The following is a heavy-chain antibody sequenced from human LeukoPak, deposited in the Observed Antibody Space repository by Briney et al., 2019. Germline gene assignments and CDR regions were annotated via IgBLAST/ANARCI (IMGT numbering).Heavy chain of an antibody. CDR2: IYRGGST. D-gene: IGHD1-26*01. Sequence: GGSLRLSCAASGFTVSSNYMSWVRQAPGKGLEWVSVIYRGGSTYYAGSVKGRFTISRDKSKNTLYLQMNSLRAEDTAVYYCAKESLGALYYYGMDVWGQGTTVTVSS. CDR1: GFTVSSNY. V-gene: IGHV3-66*01. J-gene: IGHJ6*02. CDR3: AKESLGALYYYGMDV.